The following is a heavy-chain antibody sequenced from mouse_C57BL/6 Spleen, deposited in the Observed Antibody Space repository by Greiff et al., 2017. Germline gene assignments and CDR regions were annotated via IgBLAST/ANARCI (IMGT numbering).Heavy chain of an antibody. Sequence: EVKLMESGPGLVKPSQSLSLTCSVTGYSITSGYYWNWIRQFPGNKLEWMGYISYNGSNNYNPSLKNRISITRATSKNQFFLKLNSVTTEDTATYYCARAVITTVVAYFDYWGQGTTLTVSS. D-gene: IGHD1-1*01. CDR2: ISYNGSN. CDR1: GYSITSGYY. J-gene: IGHJ2*01. V-gene: IGHV3-6*01. CDR3: ARAVITTVVAYFDY.